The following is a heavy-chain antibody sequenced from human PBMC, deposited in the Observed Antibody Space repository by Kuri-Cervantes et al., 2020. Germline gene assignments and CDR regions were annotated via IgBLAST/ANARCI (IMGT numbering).Heavy chain of an antibody. CDR1: GGSISSCY. CDR2: TYYEANWYH. V-gene: IGHV6-1*01. D-gene: IGHD6-13*01. Sequence: SETLSLTCTVSGGSISSCYWNWIRQSPSRGLEWLGRTYYEANWYHDYAVSMKSRLIIKFDTSKNQLSLQLNSVTPEDTAVYYCARNAAGYGWYYFDYWGQGTLVTVSS. J-gene: IGHJ4*02. CDR3: ARNAAGYGWYYFDY.